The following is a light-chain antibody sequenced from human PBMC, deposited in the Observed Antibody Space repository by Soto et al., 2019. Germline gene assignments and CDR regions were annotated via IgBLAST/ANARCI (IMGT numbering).Light chain of an antibody. J-gene: IGKJ2*01. CDR3: QQYESTPPT. CDR1: QSVLYNSNNKNY. CDR2: WAS. V-gene: IGKV4-1*01. Sequence: DIVMTQSPDSLAVSLGERATINCKSSQSVLYNSNNKNYLAWYQQRPGQPPKLLIYWASTRESGVHDRFSGSGSGTDFTLTITSLQAEDVAVYYCQQYESTPPTFGQGNKLEIK.